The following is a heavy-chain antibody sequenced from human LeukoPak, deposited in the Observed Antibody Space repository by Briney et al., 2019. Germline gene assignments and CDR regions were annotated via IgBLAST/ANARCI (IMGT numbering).Heavy chain of an antibody. D-gene: IGHD6-19*01. J-gene: IGHJ5*02. V-gene: IGHV3-23*01. CDR2: VSGSGGTT. Sequence: GGSLRLSCAASGFTFSNFAMSWVRQAPGKGLEWVSAVSGSGGTTYYTDSVKGRFTISRDNSKNTLYLQMSSLRAEDTAVYYCAKNPHIAVAVSNWFDPWGQGTLVTVSS. CDR1: GFTFSNFA. CDR3: AKNPHIAVAVSNWFDP.